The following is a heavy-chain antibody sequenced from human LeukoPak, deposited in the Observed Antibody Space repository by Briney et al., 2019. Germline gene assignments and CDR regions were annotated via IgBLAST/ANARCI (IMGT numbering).Heavy chain of an antibody. CDR1: GYTFTDCY. D-gene: IGHD3-3*01. J-gene: IGHJ4*02. CDR2: INPNSDGA. Sequence: ASVKVSCKASGYTFTDCYIHWVRQAPGQGLEWMGRINPNSDGADYAQKFQGRVTMTRDTSISTAYMELSRLRSDDTAVYYCARGYNRGYDFWSGYYKIDYWGQGTLVTVSS. V-gene: IGHV1-2*06. CDR3: ARGYNRGYDFWSGYYKIDY.